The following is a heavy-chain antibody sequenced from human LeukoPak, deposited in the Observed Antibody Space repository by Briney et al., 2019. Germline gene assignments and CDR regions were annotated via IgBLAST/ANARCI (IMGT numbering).Heavy chain of an antibody. CDR3: ATGEDCSSTSCYEGY. Sequence: PGGSLRLSCAASGFTFSTYGVNWVRQAPGKGLEWVSSISSSSSYIYYADSVKGRFTISRDNAKNSLYLQMNSLRAEDTAVYYCATGEDCSSTSCYEGYWGQGTLVTVSS. CDR2: ISSSSSYI. J-gene: IGHJ4*02. D-gene: IGHD2-2*01. CDR1: GFTFSTYG. V-gene: IGHV3-21*01.